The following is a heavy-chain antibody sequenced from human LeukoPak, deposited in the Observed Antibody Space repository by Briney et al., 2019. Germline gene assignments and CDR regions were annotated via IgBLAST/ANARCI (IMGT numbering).Heavy chain of an antibody. D-gene: IGHD5/OR15-5a*01. CDR2: ISGSGGST. J-gene: IGHJ4*02. CDR3: AKGAGLLDY. V-gene: IGHV3-23*01. Sequence: GGSLRLSCAGSAFIFSGHWMNWVRQAPGKGLEWVSAISGSGGSTYYADSVKGRFTISRDNSKNTLYLQMNSLRAEDTAVYYCAKGAGLLDYWGQGTLVTVSS. CDR1: AFIFSGHW.